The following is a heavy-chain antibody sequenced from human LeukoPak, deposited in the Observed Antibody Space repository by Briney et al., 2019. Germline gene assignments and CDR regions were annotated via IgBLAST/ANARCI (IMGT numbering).Heavy chain of an antibody. CDR1: GFTFSSYG. CDR2: IRYDGSNK. CDR3: ARDDLWFGEFAFDY. Sequence: PGGSLRLSCAASGFTFSSYGMHWVRQAPGKGLEWVAFIRYDGSNKYYADSVKGRFTISRDNSKNTLYLQMNSLRAEDTAVYYCARDDLWFGEFAFDYWGQGTLVTVSS. V-gene: IGHV3-30*02. D-gene: IGHD3-10*01. J-gene: IGHJ4*02.